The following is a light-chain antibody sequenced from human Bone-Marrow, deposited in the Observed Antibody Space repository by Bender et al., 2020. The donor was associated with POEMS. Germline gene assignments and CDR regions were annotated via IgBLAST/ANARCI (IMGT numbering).Light chain of an antibody. J-gene: IGLJ3*02. Sequence: QSVLTQPPSASGTPGQRVTISCSGSNSNIESNYVYWYQHLPGTAPKLLIYSTNRRPSGVPDRFSGSKSGTSASLAISGLRSGDEADYYCAALDGSLSGSWVFGGGTKLTVL. CDR2: STN. V-gene: IGLV1-47*02. CDR1: NSNIESNY. CDR3: AALDGSLSGSWV.